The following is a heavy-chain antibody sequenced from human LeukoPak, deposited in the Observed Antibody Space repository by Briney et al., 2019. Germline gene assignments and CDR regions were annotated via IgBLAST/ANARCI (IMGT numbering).Heavy chain of an antibody. J-gene: IGHJ4*02. CDR1: GSTFTCYY. CDR2: INPNSGGT. V-gene: IGHV1-2*02. D-gene: IGHD2-2*01. Sequence: GASVKVSCKAFGSTFTCYYMHWVRQAPGQGLEWMGWINPNSGGTNYAQKFQGRVTMTRDTSISTAYMELSRLRSDDTAVYYCATLGVVVPAATGPLNGYWGQGTLVTVSS. CDR3: ATLGVVVPAATGPLNGY.